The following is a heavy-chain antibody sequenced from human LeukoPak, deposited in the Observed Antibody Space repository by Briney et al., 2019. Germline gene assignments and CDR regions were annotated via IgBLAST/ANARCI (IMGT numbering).Heavy chain of an antibody. CDR3: ARNYGGNSDFDY. D-gene: IGHD4-23*01. J-gene: IGHJ4*02. Sequence: SETLSLTCAVSGGSISSSNWWSWVRQPPGKGLEWIGEIYYSGSTYYNPSLKSRVTISVDTSKNQFSLKLSSVTAADTAVYYCARNYGGNSDFDYWGQGTLVTVSP. CDR1: GGSISSSNW. V-gene: IGHV4-4*02. CDR2: IYYSGST.